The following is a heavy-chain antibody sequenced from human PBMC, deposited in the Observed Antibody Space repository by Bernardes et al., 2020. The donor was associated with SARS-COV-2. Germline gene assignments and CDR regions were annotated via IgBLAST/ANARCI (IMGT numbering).Heavy chain of an antibody. V-gene: IGHV4-39*01. CDR2: RYRDGST. CDR1: GDSIRTSDSY. CDR3: ARHVYSYDITGGMDV. Sequence: SETLSLTCSVSGDSIRTSDSYWGWIRRPPGKGLEWIGSRYRDGSTYYDPSLKSRVTISADTSKNQFSLKLTSVTSTDTAVYFCARHVYSYDITGGMDVWGQGTTVTVSS. D-gene: IGHD3-9*01. J-gene: IGHJ6*02.